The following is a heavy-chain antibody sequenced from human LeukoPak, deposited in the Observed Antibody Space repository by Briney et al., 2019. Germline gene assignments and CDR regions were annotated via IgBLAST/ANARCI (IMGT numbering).Heavy chain of an antibody. V-gene: IGHV3-7*01. CDR3: ARDHGGGVPAAYDY. CDR2: IKQDGSEK. J-gene: IGHJ4*02. Sequence: GGSLRLSCAASGFTFSSYWMSWVRQAPGKGLEWVANIKQDGSEKYYVDSVKGRFTISRDNAKNSLYLQMNSLRAEDTAVYYCARDHGGGVPAAYDYWGQGTLVTVSS. CDR1: GFTFSSYW. D-gene: IGHD2-2*01.